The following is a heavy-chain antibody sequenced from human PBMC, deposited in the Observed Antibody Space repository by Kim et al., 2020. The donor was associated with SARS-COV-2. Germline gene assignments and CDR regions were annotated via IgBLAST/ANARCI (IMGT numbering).Heavy chain of an antibody. CDR1: GFTFSSYW. CDR3: ARVLDGFDWLLSNLMDV. V-gene: IGHV3-7*03. Sequence: GGSLRLSCAASGFTFSSYWMSWVRQAPGKGLEWVANINQDGSEKYYVDSVKGRFTISRDNAKTSLYLQMNSLRAEDTAVYYCARVLDGFDWLLSNLMDVWGQGTTVTVSS. D-gene: IGHD3-9*01. J-gene: IGHJ6*02. CDR2: INQDGSEK.